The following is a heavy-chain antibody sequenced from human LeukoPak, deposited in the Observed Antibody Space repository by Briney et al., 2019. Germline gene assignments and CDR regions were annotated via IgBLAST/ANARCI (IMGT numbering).Heavy chain of an antibody. CDR1: GGSISSYY. CDR3: ARGPGSYYIPYYFDY. V-gene: IGHV4-59*01. J-gene: IGHJ4*02. D-gene: IGHD3-10*01. Sequence: SETLSPTCTVSGGSISSYYWSWIRQPPGKGLEWIGYIYYSGSTNYNPSLKSRVTISVDTSKNQFSLKLSSVTAADTAVYYCARGPGSYYIPYYFDYWGQGTLVTVSS. CDR2: IYYSGST.